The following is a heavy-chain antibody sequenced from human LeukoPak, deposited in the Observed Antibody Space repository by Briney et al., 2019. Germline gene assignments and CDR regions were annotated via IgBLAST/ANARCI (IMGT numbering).Heavy chain of an antibody. CDR3: ARVDTAMVI. Sequence: SETLSLTCTVSGYSISSGYYWGWIRQPPGKGLEWIGSIYHSGSTYYNPSLKSRVTISVDTSKNQFSLKLSSVTAADTAVYYCARVDTAMVIWGQGTLVTVSS. V-gene: IGHV4-38-2*02. CDR2: IYHSGST. CDR1: GYSISSGYY. J-gene: IGHJ4*02. D-gene: IGHD5-18*01.